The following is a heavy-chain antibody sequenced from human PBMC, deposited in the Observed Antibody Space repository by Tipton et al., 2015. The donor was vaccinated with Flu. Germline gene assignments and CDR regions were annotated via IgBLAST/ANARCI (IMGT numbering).Heavy chain of an antibody. V-gene: IGHV4-31*03. Sequence: TLSLTRTVSGGSISSGGYYWSWIRQHPGKGLEWIGYIYYSGSTYYNPSLKSRVTISVDTSKNQFSLKLSSVTAADKAVYYCARASGPSWFDPWGQGTLVTVSS. CDR3: ARASGPSWFDP. D-gene: IGHD5-12*01. CDR2: IYYSGST. J-gene: IGHJ5*02. CDR1: GGSISSGGYY.